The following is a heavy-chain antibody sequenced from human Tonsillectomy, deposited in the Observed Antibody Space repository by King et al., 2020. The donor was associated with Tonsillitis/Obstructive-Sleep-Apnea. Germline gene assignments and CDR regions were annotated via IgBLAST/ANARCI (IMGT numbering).Heavy chain of an antibody. J-gene: IGHJ6*03. V-gene: IGHV3-30*01. CDR1: GFTFSSYV. D-gene: IGHD6-6*01. CDR3: ARDSIAARSHYYMDV. Sequence: VQLVESGGGVVQPGRSLRLSCAASGFTFSSYVMHWVRQAPGEGLEWVAVISYDGSNKYYADSVKGRFTISRDNSKNTLYLQMNSLRAEDTAVYYCARDSIAARSHYYMDVWGKGTTVTVSS. CDR2: ISYDGSNK.